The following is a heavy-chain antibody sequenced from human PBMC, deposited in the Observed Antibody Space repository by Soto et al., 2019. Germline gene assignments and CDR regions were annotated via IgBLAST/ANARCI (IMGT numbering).Heavy chain of an antibody. J-gene: IGHJ4*02. CDR3: ASDNGASWPLN. CDR1: GLTVSSNY. V-gene: IGHV3-66*01. CDR2: IYSGGTT. Sequence: EVQLVESGGGLVQPGGSLRLSCAASGLTVSSNYMSWVRQAPGKGLEWVSVIYSGGTTYYADSVRGRFTISRDNSKNTLYLQMNNLRAEDTALYYCASDNGASWPLNWGQGTLVTVSS. D-gene: IGHD2-2*01.